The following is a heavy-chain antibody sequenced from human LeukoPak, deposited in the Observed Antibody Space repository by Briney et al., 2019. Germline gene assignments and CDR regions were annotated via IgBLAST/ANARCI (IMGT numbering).Heavy chain of an antibody. CDR2: ICISGDST. V-gene: IGHV3-23*01. CDR3: AKDRRPRYFDWHFDY. D-gene: IGHD3-9*01. J-gene: IGHJ4*02. Sequence: PGGSLRLSCAASGFTFNNYAISWVRQAPGKGLEWVSIICISGDSTYYADSVRGRFTISRDNSKNTLFLQMNSLTAEDTAVYYCAKDRRPRYFDWHFDYWGQGTLVTVSS. CDR1: GFTFNNYA.